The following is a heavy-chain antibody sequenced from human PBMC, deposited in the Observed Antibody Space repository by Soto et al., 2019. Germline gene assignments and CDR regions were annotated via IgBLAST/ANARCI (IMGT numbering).Heavy chain of an antibody. Sequence: QLQLQESGPGLVKPSETLSLTCTVSGGSISSSSYYWGWIRQPPGKGLEWIGSIYYGGSTYYNPSLKSRVTISVDTSKNQFSLKLSSVTAADTAVYYCAGGYGDYVYAFDIWGQGTMVTVSS. V-gene: IGHV4-39*01. CDR3: AGGYGDYVYAFDI. CDR2: IYYGGST. CDR1: GGSISSSSYY. D-gene: IGHD4-17*01. J-gene: IGHJ3*02.